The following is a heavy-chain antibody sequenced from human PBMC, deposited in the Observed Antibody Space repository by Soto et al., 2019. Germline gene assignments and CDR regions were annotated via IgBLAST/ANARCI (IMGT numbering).Heavy chain of an antibody. CDR3: ADWNYRDYYYGMDV. Sequence: SVKVSCKASGGTFSSYAISWVRQAPGQGLEWMGGIIPIFGTANYAQKFQGRVTITADKSTSTAYMELSSLRSGDTAVYYCADWNYRDYYYGMDVWGQGTTVTVSS. CDR1: GGTFSSYA. CDR2: IIPIFGTA. V-gene: IGHV1-69*06. D-gene: IGHD1-7*01. J-gene: IGHJ6*02.